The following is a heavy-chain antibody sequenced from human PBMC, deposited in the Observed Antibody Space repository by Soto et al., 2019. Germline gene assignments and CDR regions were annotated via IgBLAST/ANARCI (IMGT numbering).Heavy chain of an antibody. J-gene: IGHJ4*02. Sequence: EVQLVESGGGLVKPGGSLRLSCAASGFTFSSYSMNWVRQAPGKGLEWVSSISSSSSYIYYADSVKGRFTISRDNAKNSLYLQMNSLRAEDTAVYYCARFRVSAVVPAAMEFDYWGQGTLVTVSS. V-gene: IGHV3-21*01. CDR2: ISSSSSYI. CDR1: GFTFSSYS. D-gene: IGHD2-2*01. CDR3: ARFRVSAVVPAAMEFDY.